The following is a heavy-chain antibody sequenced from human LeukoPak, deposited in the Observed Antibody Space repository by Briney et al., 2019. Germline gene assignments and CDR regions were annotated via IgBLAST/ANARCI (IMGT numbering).Heavy chain of an antibody. J-gene: IGHJ4*02. Sequence: GESLKISGKGSGYSFTSYWIGWVRQMPGKGLEWMGIIYPGGSDTRYSPSFQGQVTILADKSLSNAYLQGSSLKASETAMYYCARRGVVVPADYWGQGTVVTVSS. CDR3: ARRGVVVPADY. CDR1: GYSFTSYW. V-gene: IGHV5-51*01. D-gene: IGHD2-2*01. CDR2: IYPGGSDT.